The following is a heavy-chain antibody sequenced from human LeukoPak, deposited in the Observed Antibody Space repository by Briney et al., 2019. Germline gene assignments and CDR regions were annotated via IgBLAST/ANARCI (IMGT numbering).Heavy chain of an antibody. J-gene: IGHJ4*02. CDR1: GYTFTSYY. CDR2: INPSGGST. V-gene: IGHV1-46*03. CDR3: ARDLRTITGTTPVFDY. Sequence: ASVKVSCKAYGYTFTSYYMHWVRQAPGQGLEWMGIINPSGGSTSYAQKFQGRVTMTRDTSTSTVYMELSSLRSEDTAVYYCARDLRTITGTTPVFDYWGQGTLVTVSS. D-gene: IGHD1-20*01.